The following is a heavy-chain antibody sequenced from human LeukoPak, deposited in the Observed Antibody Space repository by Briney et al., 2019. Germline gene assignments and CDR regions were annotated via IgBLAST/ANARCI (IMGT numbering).Heavy chain of an antibody. D-gene: IGHD6-13*01. CDR3: ARDRAAAFDY. V-gene: IGHV3-30-3*01. CDR1: GFAFSSYA. Sequence: GGSLRLSCAASGFAFSSYAMHWVRQAPGKGLEWVAVISYDGSNKYYADSVKGRFTISRDNSKNTLYLQMNSLRAEDTAVYYCARDRAAAFDYWGQGTLVTVSS. J-gene: IGHJ4*02. CDR2: ISYDGSNK.